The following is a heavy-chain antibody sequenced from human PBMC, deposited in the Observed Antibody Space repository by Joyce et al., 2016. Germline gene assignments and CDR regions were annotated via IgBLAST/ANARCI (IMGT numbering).Heavy chain of an antibody. J-gene: IGHJ6*02. CDR2: IYYTGTT. V-gene: IGHV4-59*11. Sequence: QVQLRESGPGLVKPSETLSLTCTVSGASISAHHWCWVRQPPGKGLQWLGYIYYTGTTTYHPSLRSRVTISLDTSRNHFSLNLNSVTAADTAVYYCARDASFGLDVWGQGTTVTVSS. CDR3: ARDASFGLDV. CDR1: GASISAHH.